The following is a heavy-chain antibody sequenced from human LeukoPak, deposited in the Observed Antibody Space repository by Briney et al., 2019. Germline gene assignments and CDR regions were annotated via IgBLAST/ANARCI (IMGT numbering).Heavy chain of an antibody. V-gene: IGHV3-23*01. CDR3: AKDVYRVGSCTNGVCSNWFDP. D-gene: IGHD2-8*01. Sequence: GGSLRLSCAASGFTFSSYAMSWVRQAPGKALEWVSAISGSGGSTYYADSVKGRFTISRDNSKNTLYLQMNSLRAEDQAVYYCAKDVYRVGSCTNGVCSNWFDPWGQGTLVTVSS. CDR2: ISGSGGST. J-gene: IGHJ5*02. CDR1: GFTFSSYA.